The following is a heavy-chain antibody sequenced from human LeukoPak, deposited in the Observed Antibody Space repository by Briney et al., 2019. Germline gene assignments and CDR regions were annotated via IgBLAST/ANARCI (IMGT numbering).Heavy chain of an antibody. D-gene: IGHD3-22*01. Sequence: GGSLRLSCAASGFTFSSYGKHWVRQAPGKGLEWVAFISYDGSKKYYVDSVKGRFTISRDNSKNTLYLQMNSLRVEDTAVYYCAKDLSSAYCYGDAFDIWGQGTMVTVSS. CDR3: AKDLSSAYCYGDAFDI. CDR1: GFTFSSYG. V-gene: IGHV3-30*18. J-gene: IGHJ3*02. CDR2: ISYDGSKK.